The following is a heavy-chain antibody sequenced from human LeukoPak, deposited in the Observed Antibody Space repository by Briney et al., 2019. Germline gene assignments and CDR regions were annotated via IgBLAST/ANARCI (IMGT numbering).Heavy chain of an antibody. D-gene: IGHD2-8*02. J-gene: IGHJ4*02. V-gene: IGHV3-23*01. CDR1: GFTFSSYA. Sequence: GGSLRLSCAVSGFTFSSYAMNWVRQAPGKGLEWVSAISGSGVNTDHADSVKGRFTISRDNSKNTLYLQMNSLRAEDTAIYYCATYRQVLLPFESWGQGTLVTVSS. CDR3: ATYRQVLLPFES. CDR2: ISGSGVNT.